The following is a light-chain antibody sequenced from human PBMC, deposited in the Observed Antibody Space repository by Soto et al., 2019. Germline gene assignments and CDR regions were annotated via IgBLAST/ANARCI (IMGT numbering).Light chain of an antibody. CDR3: ETWDSNTHKGV. J-gene: IGLJ3*02. Sequence: QLVLTQSSSASASLGSSVKLTCTLSSGHSSYIIAWHQQQPGKAPRYLMKLEGSGSYNKGSGVPDRFSGSSSGADRYLTISNLQSEDEADYYCETWDSNTHKGVFGGGTKVTVL. CDR2: LEGSGSY. CDR1: SGHSSYI. V-gene: IGLV4-60*03.